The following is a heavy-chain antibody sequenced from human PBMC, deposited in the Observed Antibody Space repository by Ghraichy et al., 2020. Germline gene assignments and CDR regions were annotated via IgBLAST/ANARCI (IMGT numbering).Heavy chain of an antibody. CDR2: IYPGDFDT. Sequence: GESLNISCKGSGYSFTSYWIGWVRQMPGKGLEWMGIIYPGDFDTRYSPSFQGQVTISADKSISTAYLQWSSLKASDTAMYYCASPKIAAAGSIDAFDIWGQGTMVTVSS. CDR3: ASPKIAAAGSIDAFDI. D-gene: IGHD6-13*01. CDR1: GYSFTSYW. J-gene: IGHJ3*02. V-gene: IGHV5-51*01.